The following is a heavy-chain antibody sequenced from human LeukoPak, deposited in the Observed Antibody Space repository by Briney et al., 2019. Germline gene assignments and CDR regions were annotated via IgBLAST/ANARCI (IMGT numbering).Heavy chain of an antibody. V-gene: IGHV4-61*08. D-gene: IGHD2-15*01. CDR1: GGSISSGGYY. CDR2: IYYSGST. Sequence: SGTLSLTCTVSGGSISSGGYYWSWIRQHPGKGLEWIGYIYYSGSTYYNPSLKSRVTISVDTSKNQFSLKLSSVTAADTAVYYCARVHTQDLGYCSGGSCYGFDYWGQGTLVTVSS. J-gene: IGHJ4*02. CDR3: ARVHTQDLGYCSGGSCYGFDY.